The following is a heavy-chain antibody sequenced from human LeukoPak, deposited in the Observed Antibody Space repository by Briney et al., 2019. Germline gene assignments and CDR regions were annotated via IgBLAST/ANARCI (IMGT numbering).Heavy chain of an antibody. CDR2: ISWNSGSI. CDR3: AKSYDSSGYLRDYDAFDI. D-gene: IGHD3-22*01. Sequence: PGGSLRLSCAASGFTFDDYAMHWVRHAPGKGLEWVSGISWNSGSIGYADSVKGRFTISRDNAKNSLYLQMNSLRAEDMALYYCAKSYDSSGYLRDYDAFDIWGQGTMVTVSS. CDR1: GFTFDDYA. J-gene: IGHJ3*02. V-gene: IGHV3-9*03.